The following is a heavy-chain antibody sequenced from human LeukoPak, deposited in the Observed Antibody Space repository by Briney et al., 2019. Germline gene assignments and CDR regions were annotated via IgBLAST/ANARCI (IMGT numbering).Heavy chain of an antibody. CDR2: INSNSGGT. V-gene: IGHV1-2*06. CDR1: GYTFTGYY. J-gene: IGHJ6*03. D-gene: IGHD6-13*01. CDR3: AREAYSSPGLLPPYYYYYMDV. Sequence: GASVKVSCKASGYTFTGYYMHWVRQAPGQGLEWMGRINSNSGGTNYAQKFQGRVTMTRDTSISTAYMELSRLRSDDTAVYYCAREAYSSPGLLPPYYYYYMDVWGKGTTVTASS.